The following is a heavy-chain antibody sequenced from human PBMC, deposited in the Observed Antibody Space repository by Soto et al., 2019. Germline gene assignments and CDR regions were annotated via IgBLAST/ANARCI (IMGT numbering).Heavy chain of an antibody. Sequence: QVQLVQSGAEVKKPGASVKVSCTASGYTFIDYYMHWVRQAPGQGLEWMGWIKVDSGYTNYAQKFQGRVTMTADTSSDTAFMELRSLRLDDTAVYFCATSYDTGFDPWGQGTLVSVSS. V-gene: IGHV1-2*02. CDR3: ATSYDTGFDP. CDR2: IKVDSGYT. CDR1: GYTFIDYY. D-gene: IGHD3-9*01. J-gene: IGHJ5*02.